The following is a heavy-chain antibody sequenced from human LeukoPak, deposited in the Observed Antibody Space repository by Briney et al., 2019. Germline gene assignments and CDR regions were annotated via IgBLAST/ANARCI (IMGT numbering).Heavy chain of an antibody. Sequence: ASVKVSCKASGYTFTGYYMHWVRQAPGQGLEWMGIINPSGGSTSYAQKFQGRVTMTRDTSTSTVYMELSSLRSEDTAVYYCARDLVPGIAAAGYLDYWGQGTLVTVSS. CDR1: GYTFTGYY. CDR2: INPSGGST. J-gene: IGHJ4*02. CDR3: ARDLVPGIAAAGYLDY. V-gene: IGHV1-46*01. D-gene: IGHD6-13*01.